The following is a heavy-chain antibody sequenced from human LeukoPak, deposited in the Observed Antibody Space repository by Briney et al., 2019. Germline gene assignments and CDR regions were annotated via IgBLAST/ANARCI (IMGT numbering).Heavy chain of an antibody. CDR3: AKTHCGGGSCDKFDS. D-gene: IGHD2-21*01. V-gene: IGHV4-4*07. CDR2: VYASATP. CDR1: GASISTYF. Sequence: SATLSLTCTVSGASISTYFWSWIRQPAGKRMEWIGRVYASATPYYNPSLRSRVTLSIDTSKNQFSLSLNSVTAADTAVYYCAKTHCGGGSCDKFDSWGQGILVTVSS. J-gene: IGHJ5*01.